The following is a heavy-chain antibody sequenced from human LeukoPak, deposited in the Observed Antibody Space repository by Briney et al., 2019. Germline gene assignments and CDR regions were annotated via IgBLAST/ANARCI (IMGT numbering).Heavy chain of an antibody. Sequence: GGSLRLSCAASGFTFNNYWMSWVRQAPGKGLEWVTNIKGDGSEKYYVESVKDRFTISRDNAKKSLYLQMNSLRVEDTAVYYCARQHCSGGDCYFFDWGQGTLVTVSS. CDR3: ARQHCSGGDCYFFD. CDR1: GFTFNNYW. V-gene: IGHV3-7*01. J-gene: IGHJ4*02. CDR2: IKGDGSEK. D-gene: IGHD2-15*01.